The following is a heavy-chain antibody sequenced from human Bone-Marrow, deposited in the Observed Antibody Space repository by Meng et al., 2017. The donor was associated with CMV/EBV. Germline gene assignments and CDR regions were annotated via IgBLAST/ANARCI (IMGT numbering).Heavy chain of an antibody. D-gene: IGHD6-6*01. Sequence: SVKVSCKASGGTFSSYTISWVRQAPGQGLEWMGRIITILGTANYAQKFQGRVTITTDESTSTAYMELSSLRSEDTAVYYCARDYSRSSAYYGMDVWGQGTTVTVSS. CDR1: GGTFSSYT. V-gene: IGHV1-69*16. J-gene: IGHJ6*02. CDR2: IITILGTA. CDR3: ARDYSRSSAYYGMDV.